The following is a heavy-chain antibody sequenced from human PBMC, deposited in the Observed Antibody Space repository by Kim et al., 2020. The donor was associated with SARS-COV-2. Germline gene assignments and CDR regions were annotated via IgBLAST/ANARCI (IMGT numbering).Heavy chain of an antibody. Sequence: GGSLRLSCAASGFTFSSYAMSWVRQAPGKGLEWIAVISYDGSDEQYADSVKGRFTISRDNSRNMLYLQMNSLRGEDTAVYYCGRDGAMTARWEYDYMDVWGKGTTVTVSS. V-gene: IGHV3-30-3*01. CDR1: GFTFSSYA. D-gene: IGHD6-6*01. CDR3: GRDGAMTARWEYDYMDV. J-gene: IGHJ6*03. CDR2: ISYDGSDE.